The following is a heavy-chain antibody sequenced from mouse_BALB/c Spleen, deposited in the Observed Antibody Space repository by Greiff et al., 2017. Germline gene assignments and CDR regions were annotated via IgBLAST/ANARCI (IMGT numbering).Heavy chain of an antibody. J-gene: IGHJ2*01. CDR2: IYPGDGDT. CDR3: ARSSGTPYFDY. CDR1: GYTFTSYW. V-gene: IGHV1-87*01. Sequence: VKLQESGAELARPGASVKLSCKASGYTFTSYWMQWVKQRPGQGLEWIGAIYPGDGDTRYTQKFKGKATLTADKSSSTAYMQLSSLASEDSAVYYCARSSGTPYFDYWGQGTTLTVSS. D-gene: IGHD4-1*01.